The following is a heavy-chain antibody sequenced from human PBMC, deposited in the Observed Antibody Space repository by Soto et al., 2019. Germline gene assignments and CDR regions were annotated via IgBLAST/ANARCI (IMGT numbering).Heavy chain of an antibody. CDR2: ISGSSSHI. CDR3: ARGSGTHLASDWFDN. J-gene: IGHJ5*02. Sequence: GGSLRLSCAASEFTFSTYSMNSVRQAPGKGLEWVSYISGSSSHIYYADSVKGRFTISRDNAKNSLYLQMNSLRDEDTAVYYCARGSGTHLASDWFDNWGQGALVTVSS. CDR1: EFTFSTYS. V-gene: IGHV3-48*02. D-gene: IGHD1-26*01.